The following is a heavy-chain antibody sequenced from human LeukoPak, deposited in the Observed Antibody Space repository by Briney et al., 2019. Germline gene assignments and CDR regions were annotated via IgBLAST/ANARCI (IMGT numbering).Heavy chain of an antibody. CDR2: IYYSGST. V-gene: IGHV4-59*01. Sequence: SETLSLTCTVSGGSISSYYWSWIRQPPGKGLEWIGYIYYSGSTNYNPSLRSRVTISVDTSKNQFSLKLSSVTAADTAVYYCARALLRPWFDPWGQGTLVTVSS. J-gene: IGHJ5*02. CDR1: GGSISSYY. CDR3: ARALLRPWFDP. D-gene: IGHD3-22*01.